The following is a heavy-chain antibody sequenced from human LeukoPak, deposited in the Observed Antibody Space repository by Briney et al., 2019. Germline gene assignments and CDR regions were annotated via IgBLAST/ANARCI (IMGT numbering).Heavy chain of an antibody. CDR2: ISGSGGST. V-gene: IGHV3-23*01. J-gene: IGHJ4*02. D-gene: IGHD1-26*01. CDR3: ARGGLELNFDY. Sequence: PGGSLRLSCAASGFTFSSYGMSWVRQAPGKGLEWVSAISGSGGSTYYADSVKGRFTISRDNAKNSLYLQMNSLRAEDTAVYYCARGGLELNFDYWGQGTLVTVSS. CDR1: GFTFSSYG.